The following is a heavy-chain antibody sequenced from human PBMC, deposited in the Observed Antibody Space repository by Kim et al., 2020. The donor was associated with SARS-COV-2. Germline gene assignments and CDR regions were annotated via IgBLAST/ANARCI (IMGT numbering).Heavy chain of an antibody. D-gene: IGHD2-15*01. J-gene: IGHJ5*01. CDR3: ASALCGNTNSFDS. Sequence: GGSLRLSCSASGFSFSSSDMNWVRQAPGRGLEWVAFIWNDGSIIYYGDSVKGRFTISRDNSKNTLYLQMNSLSAEDTAVYYCASALCGNTNSFDSWGQGT. CDR2: IWNDGSII. CDR1: GFSFSSSD. V-gene: IGHV3-33*03.